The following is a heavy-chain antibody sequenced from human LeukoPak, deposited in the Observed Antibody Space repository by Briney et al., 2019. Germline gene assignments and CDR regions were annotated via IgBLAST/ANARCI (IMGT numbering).Heavy chain of an antibody. Sequence: GGSLRLSCAASGFTFSGSVLLWVRQVSGRGLEWVGRIRSKADNDATAYAASVKGRFTISRDDSRNTAYLQMNSLRAEDTAVYYCARGRGPYGWFDPWGQGTLVTVSS. CDR3: ARGRGPYGWFDP. D-gene: IGHD3-10*01. CDR2: IRSKADNDAT. V-gene: IGHV3-73*01. J-gene: IGHJ5*02. CDR1: GFTFSGSV.